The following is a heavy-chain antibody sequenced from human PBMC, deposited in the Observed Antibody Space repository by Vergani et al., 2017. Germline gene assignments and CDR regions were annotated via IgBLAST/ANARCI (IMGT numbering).Heavy chain of an antibody. CDR2: LTGGGGST. J-gene: IGHJ5*02. CDR1: GFTFSTYA. V-gene: IGHV3-23*01. CDR3: VKDAGSYENCFDA. Sequence: EVQLLESGGSLKQPGGSVRLSCAASGFTFSTYAMHWVRQAPGKGLEWVSALTGGGGSTHYADSFKGRFIISRDNSRDTLYLQMNSLRPEDTATYYCVKDAGSYENCFDAGGQGTLVTVSS. D-gene: IGHD1-26*01.